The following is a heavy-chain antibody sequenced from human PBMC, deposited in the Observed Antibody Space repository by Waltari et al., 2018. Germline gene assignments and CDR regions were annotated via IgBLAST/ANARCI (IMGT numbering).Heavy chain of an antibody. J-gene: IGHJ5*02. Sequence: QVQLQESGPGLVKPSETLSLTCTVSGGSISSYYSSWIRQPPGKGLEWIGYIYYSGCTNCHRASKSRVTLSVDTSKHQFSLKLRCVSAADTAVYYCARGLQVRGVRGWFDPWGQGTLVTVSS. CDR1: GGSISSYY. D-gene: IGHD3-10*01. CDR2: IYYSGCT. V-gene: IGHV4-59*01. CDR3: ARGLQVRGVRGWFDP.